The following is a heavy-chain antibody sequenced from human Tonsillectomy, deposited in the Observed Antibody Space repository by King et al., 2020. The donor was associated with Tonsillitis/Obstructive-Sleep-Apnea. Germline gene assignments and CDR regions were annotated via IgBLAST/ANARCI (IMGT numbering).Heavy chain of an antibody. Sequence: VQLVESGGGLVQPGGSLRLSCAASGFTFSSYAMSWVRQAPGKGLEWVSAISGSGGSTYYADSMKGRFTISRDNSKNTLYLQMISLRAEDTAVYYCAKDKRNPNWYFDLWGRGTLVTVSS. D-gene: IGHD1-14*01. CDR3: AKDKRNPNWYFDL. CDR1: GFTFSSYA. J-gene: IGHJ2*01. V-gene: IGHV3-23*04. CDR2: ISGSGGST.